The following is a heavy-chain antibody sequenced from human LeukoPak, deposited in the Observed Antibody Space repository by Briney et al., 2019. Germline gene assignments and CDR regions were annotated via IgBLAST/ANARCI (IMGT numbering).Heavy chain of an antibody. CDR2: ISPSGDIT. CDR1: GFTFSNHG. J-gene: IGHJ4*02. D-gene: IGHD2-2*01. V-gene: IGHV3-23*01. Sequence: GGSLRLSCAASGFTFSNHGTNWVRQAPGKGLEWVSGISPSGDITYYADSVKGRFTISRDNSKNTLYLKMNRLRAEDTAVYYCARPRGCGSSRCNNFDYWGQGTLVTVSS. CDR3: ARPRGCGSSRCNNFDY.